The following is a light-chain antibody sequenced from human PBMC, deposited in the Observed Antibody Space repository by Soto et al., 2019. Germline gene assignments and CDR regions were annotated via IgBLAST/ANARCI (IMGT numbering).Light chain of an antibody. V-gene: IGLV2-14*01. Sequence: QSVLTQPASVSGSPGQSITISCTRTNSDVGGYDYVSWYQQYPGKAPKVIIYEVRKRPSGISNRFSGSKSGNMASLTISGLQAVDEADYYCSSYTDSATRVFGTGTKVTVL. CDR3: SSYTDSATRV. CDR1: NSDVGGYDY. J-gene: IGLJ1*01. CDR2: EVR.